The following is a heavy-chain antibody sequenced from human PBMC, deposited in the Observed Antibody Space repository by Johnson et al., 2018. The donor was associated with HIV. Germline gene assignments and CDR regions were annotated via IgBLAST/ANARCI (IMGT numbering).Heavy chain of an antibody. J-gene: IGHJ3*02. CDR1: GFTFSSYA. CDR3: AKDSMGFNWNQFEAFDI. V-gene: IGHV3-30*18. D-gene: IGHD1-20*01. Sequence: QVQLVECGGGVVQPGRSLRLSCAASGFTFSSYAMHWVRQAPGKELEWVAVISYDGSNKYDADSVKGRFTISRDNSKNTLYLQLNSLRAEDTAVYYCAKDSMGFNWNQFEAFDIWGQGTMVTVSS. CDR2: ISYDGSNK.